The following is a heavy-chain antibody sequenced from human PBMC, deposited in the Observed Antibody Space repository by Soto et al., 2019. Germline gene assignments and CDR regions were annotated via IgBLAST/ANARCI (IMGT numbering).Heavy chain of an antibody. CDR2: INHSGST. D-gene: IGHD3-22*01. J-gene: IGHJ6*02. V-gene: IGHV4-34*01. Sequence: SETLSLTCAVYGGSFSGYYWSWIRQPPGKGLEWIGEINHSGSTNYNPSLKSRVTISVDTSKNQFSLKLSSVTAADTAAYYCGRSYYYDKSGLQYSYRGLDVWGQGTTVTVSS. CDR3: GRSYYYDKSGLQYSYRGLDV. CDR1: GGSFSGYY.